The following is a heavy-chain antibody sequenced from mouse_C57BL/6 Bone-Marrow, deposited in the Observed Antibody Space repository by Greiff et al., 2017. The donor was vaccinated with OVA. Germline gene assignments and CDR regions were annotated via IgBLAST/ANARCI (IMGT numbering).Heavy chain of an antibody. V-gene: IGHV5-6*02. CDR3: ARIYYYGSSPY. CDR1: GFTFSSYG. J-gene: IGHJ3*01. Sequence: EVKLEESGGDLVKPGGSLKLSCAASGFTFSSYGMSWVRQTPDKRLEWVATISSGGSYTYYPDSVKGRFTISRDNAKNTLYLQMSSLKSEDTAMYYCARIYYYGSSPYWGQGTLVTVSA. CDR2: ISSGGSYT. D-gene: IGHD1-1*01.